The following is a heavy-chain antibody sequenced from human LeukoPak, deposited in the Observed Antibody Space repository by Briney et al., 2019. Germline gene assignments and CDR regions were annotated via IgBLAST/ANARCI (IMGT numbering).Heavy chain of an antibody. V-gene: IGHV4-61*05. J-gene: IGHJ6*03. CDR3: ARLNYGSGYMDV. CDR2: LYNSGST. CDR1: GGSITSSTHY. Sequence: SETLSLTCTVSGGSITSSTHYWGWIRQPPGKGLEWIGTLYNSGSTTYNPSLKSRITISVDTSKNQFSLKLSSVTAADTAVYYCARLNYGSGYMDVWGKGTTVTVSS. D-gene: IGHD3-10*01.